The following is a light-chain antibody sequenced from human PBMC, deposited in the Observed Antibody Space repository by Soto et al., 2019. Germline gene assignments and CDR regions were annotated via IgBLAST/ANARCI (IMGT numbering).Light chain of an antibody. J-gene: IGKJ1*01. CDR2: DAS. Sequence: EIVLTQSPATLSLSPGERATLSCRASQSVSSYLAWYQQKPGQAPRLLIYDASNRATGIPARFSGSRSGTDFTLTISSLEPEDFAVYYCQQRSNWPVAFGQGTKVKIK. V-gene: IGKV3-11*01. CDR3: QQRSNWPVA. CDR1: QSVSSY.